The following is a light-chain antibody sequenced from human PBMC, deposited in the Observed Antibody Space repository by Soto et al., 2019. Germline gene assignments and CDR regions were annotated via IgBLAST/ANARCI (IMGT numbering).Light chain of an antibody. CDR2: DAS. Sequence: DIQMTQSPSTLSASVGDRVTITCRASQSISSWLAWYQQKPGKVPKLLIYDASSLESGVPPRFSGSGSGTEFTLTISSLQPDDFATYYCQQYNSYSLFGQGTKVDIK. CDR3: QQYNSYSL. CDR1: QSISSW. V-gene: IGKV1-5*01. J-gene: IGKJ1*01.